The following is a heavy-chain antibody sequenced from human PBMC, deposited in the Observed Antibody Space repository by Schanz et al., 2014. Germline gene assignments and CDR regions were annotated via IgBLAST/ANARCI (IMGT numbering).Heavy chain of an antibody. J-gene: IGHJ1*01. D-gene: IGHD1-1*01. V-gene: IGHV3-66*01. CDR3: ARGDDMEYFQH. CDR2: IYSGGST. Sequence: QPGGSLRLSCAASGFTVSSNYMSWVRQAPGKGLEWVSVIYSGGSTYYADSVKGRFTISRDNSKNTLYLQMNSLRVEDTAVYDCARGDDMEYFQHWGQGTLVPFS. CDR1: GFTVSSNY.